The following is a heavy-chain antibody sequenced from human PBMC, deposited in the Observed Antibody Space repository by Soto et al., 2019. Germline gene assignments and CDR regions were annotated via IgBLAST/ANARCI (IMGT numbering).Heavy chain of an antibody. CDR2: IIPILGIA. J-gene: IGHJ4*02. Sequence: QVQLVQSGAEVKKPGSSVKVSCKASGGTFSSYTISWVRQAPGQGLEWMGRIIPILGIANYAQKFQGRVTITADDAPSTAYMELSSLRSEDTAVYYCARGGGIAAPGGDYWGQGTLVNVSS. CDR1: GGTFSSYT. CDR3: ARGGGIAAPGGDY. D-gene: IGHD6-13*01. V-gene: IGHV1-69*02.